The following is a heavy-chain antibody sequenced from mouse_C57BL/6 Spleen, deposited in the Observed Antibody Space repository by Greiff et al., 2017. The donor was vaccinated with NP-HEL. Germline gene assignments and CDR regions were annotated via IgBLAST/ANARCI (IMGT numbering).Heavy chain of an antibody. Sequence: QVQLQQSGAELVKPGASVKISCKASGYAFSSYWMNWVKQRPGKGLEWIGQIYPGDGDTNYNGKFKGKATLTADKSSSTAYMQLSSLTSEDSAVYFCARWAGNDSYYLAYWGQGTTLTVSA. V-gene: IGHV1-80*01. CDR2: IYPGDGDT. J-gene: IGHJ2*01. CDR3: ARWAGNDSYYLAY. D-gene: IGHD2-2*01. CDR1: GYAFSSYW.